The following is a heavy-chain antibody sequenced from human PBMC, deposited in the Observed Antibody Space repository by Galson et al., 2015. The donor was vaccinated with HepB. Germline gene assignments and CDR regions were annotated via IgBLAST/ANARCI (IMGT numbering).Heavy chain of an antibody. CDR3: ARTSSGWYLGLYYYGMDV. CDR2: INHSGST. CDR1: GGSFSGYY. J-gene: IGHJ6*02. V-gene: IGHV4-34*01. Sequence: ETLSLTCAVYGGSFSGYYWSWIRQPPGKGLEWIGEINHSGSTNYNPSLKSRVTISVDTSKNQFSLKLSSVTAADTAVYYCARTSSGWYLGLYYYGMDVWGQGTTVTVSS. D-gene: IGHD6-19*01.